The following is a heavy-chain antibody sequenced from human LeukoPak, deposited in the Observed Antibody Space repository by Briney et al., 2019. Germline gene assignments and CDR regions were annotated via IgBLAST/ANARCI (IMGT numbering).Heavy chain of an antibody. J-gene: IGHJ3*02. CDR1: GGSISSSSYY. D-gene: IGHD1-7*01. V-gene: IGHV4-39*01. Sequence: SETLSLTCTVPGGSISSSSYYWGWIRQPPGKGLECIGSIYYSGSTYYNPSLKSRVTISVDTSKNQFSLKLSSVTAADTAVYYCARRGTQGHYCLTAFDIWGQGTMVTVSS. CDR3: ARRGTQGHYCLTAFDI. CDR2: IYYSGST.